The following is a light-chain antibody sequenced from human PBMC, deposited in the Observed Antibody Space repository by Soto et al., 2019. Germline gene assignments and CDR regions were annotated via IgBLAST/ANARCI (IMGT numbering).Light chain of an antibody. J-gene: IGLJ3*02. CDR2: EVT. Sequence: QSALTQPASVSGSPGQSITISCTATSSDVGAYNYVSWYQQHPGKVPKLMIYEVTNRPSGISNRFSGSKYGNTASLTISGLQAEDEADYYCSSYTPTTWVFGGGTKLTVL. CDR1: SSDVGAYNY. CDR3: SSYTPTTWV. V-gene: IGLV2-14*01.